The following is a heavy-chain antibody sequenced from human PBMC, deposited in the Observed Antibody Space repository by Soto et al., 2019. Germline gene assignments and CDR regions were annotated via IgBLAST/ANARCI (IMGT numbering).Heavy chain of an antibody. D-gene: IGHD1-26*01. V-gene: IGHV4-30-2*01. J-gene: IGHJ4*02. CDR3: ARTIVREHLDY. CDR1: GGSISSSGYS. Sequence: QLQLQESGSGLVKPSQTLSLTCAVSGGSISSSGYSWSWIRQPPGKGLEWIGYIYQSGTTYYNPSXTXXLTMSRDRSKNQFSLRLSSVTAADTALYYCARTIVREHLDYWGQGTLVTVSS. CDR2: IYQSGTT.